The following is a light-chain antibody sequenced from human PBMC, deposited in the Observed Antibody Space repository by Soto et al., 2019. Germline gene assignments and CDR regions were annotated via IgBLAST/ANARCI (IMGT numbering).Light chain of an antibody. V-gene: IGKV3-15*01. CDR3: QQYNNWPPLT. J-gene: IGKJ4*01. CDR2: GAY. CDR1: QSVSSN. Sequence: EIVMTQSPATLSVSPGERATLSCRASQSVSSNLAWYQQKPGQAPRLLIYGAYTRATGIPARFSGSGSGTEFTLNISSLQSEDFAVYYCQQYNNWPPLTFGGGNKVETK.